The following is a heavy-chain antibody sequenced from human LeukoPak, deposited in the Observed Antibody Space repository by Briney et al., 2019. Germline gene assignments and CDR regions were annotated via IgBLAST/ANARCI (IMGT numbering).Heavy chain of an antibody. CDR3: AKSRSSGSYYDPFDY. Sequence: PGGSLRLSCAASGFTFSSYGMHWVRQAPGKGLEWVSAISGSGGSTFYADSVKGRFTMSRDNSKNTLYLQMNSLRGEDTAVYYCAKSRSSGSYYDPFDYWGQGTLVTVSS. CDR2: ISGSGGST. V-gene: IGHV3-23*01. D-gene: IGHD1-26*01. CDR1: GFTFSSYG. J-gene: IGHJ4*02.